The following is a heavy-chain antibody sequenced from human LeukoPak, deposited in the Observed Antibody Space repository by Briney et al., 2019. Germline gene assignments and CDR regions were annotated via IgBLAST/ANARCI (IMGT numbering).Heavy chain of an antibody. CDR2: IYYTGTT. J-gene: IGHJ5*02. D-gene: IGHD3/OR15-3a*01. CDR3: ARQEIGLRSFDP. Sequence: KPSETLSLTCTVSGGSISSSSYYWGWIRQSPGKNLEWLGSIYYTGTTHYNPSLKSRVTISVDTSKNQFSLNLSSVTAADTAVYYCARQEIGLRSFDPWGQGTLVTVSS. CDR1: GGSISSSSYY. V-gene: IGHV4-39*01.